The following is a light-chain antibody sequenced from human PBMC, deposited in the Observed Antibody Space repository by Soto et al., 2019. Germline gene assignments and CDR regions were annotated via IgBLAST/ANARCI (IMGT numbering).Light chain of an antibody. CDR2: GAS. Sequence: EIVFTQSPGTLSLSPVERATLSCRASQSVSSSYLAWYQQKPGQAPRPLIYGASSRATGIPDRFSGSGSGTDFTLTISSLEPEDFAVYYCRHRMNWPLTFGQGTRLEI. V-gene: IGKV3D-20*02. CDR1: QSVSSSY. CDR3: RHRMNWPLT. J-gene: IGKJ5*01.